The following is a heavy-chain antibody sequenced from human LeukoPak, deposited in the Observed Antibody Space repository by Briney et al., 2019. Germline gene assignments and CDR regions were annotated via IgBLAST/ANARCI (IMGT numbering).Heavy chain of an antibody. CDR1: GFTFSSYE. V-gene: IGHV3-9*01. CDR2: ISWDSGSI. CDR3: AKGNFDWLSFPPDY. J-gene: IGHJ4*02. D-gene: IGHD3-9*01. Sequence: GGSLRLSCAASGFTFSSYEMNWVRQAPGKGLEWVSGISWDSGSIGYADSVKGRFTISRDNAKNSLYLQMNSLRAEDTALYYCAKGNFDWLSFPPDYWGQGTLVTVSS.